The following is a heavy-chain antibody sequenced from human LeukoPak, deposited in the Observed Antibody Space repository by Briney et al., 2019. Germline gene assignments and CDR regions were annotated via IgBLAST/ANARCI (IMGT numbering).Heavy chain of an antibody. CDR1: GYTFLSYA. V-gene: IGHV7-4-1*02. Sequence: ASVEVSCNASGYTFLSYAINWVGQAPGQGVGGMGLVNNNPWNPTYCQGFTGRFVFPLDTSVSTSHLQISSLKAEDTAVYYCARRQDYYASSGYSVADAFDIWGQGTMVTVSS. CDR3: ARRQDYYASSGYSVADAFDI. CDR2: VNNNPWNP. J-gene: IGHJ3*02. D-gene: IGHD3-22*01.